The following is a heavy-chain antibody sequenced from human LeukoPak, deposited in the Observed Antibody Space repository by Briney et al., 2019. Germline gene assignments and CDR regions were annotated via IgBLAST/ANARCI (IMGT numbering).Heavy chain of an antibody. CDR3: ARGKDHLIPRIAAAYRDRYQKARGVFDD. CDR1: GGSLSITNW. V-gene: IGHV4-4*02. CDR2: IFHSGST. Sequence: PSETLSLTCAVSGGSLSITNWWSWVRQPPGKGLEWIGEIFHSGSTNYNPSLKSRVTISVDKPKNQFSLKLSSVTAADTAVYYCARGKDHLIPRIAAAYRDRYQKARGVFDDWGQGTLVTVSS. J-gene: IGHJ4*02. D-gene: IGHD6-13*01.